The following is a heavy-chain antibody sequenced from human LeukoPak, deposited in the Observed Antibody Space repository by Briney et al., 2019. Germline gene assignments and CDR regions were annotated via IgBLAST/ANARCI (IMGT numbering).Heavy chain of an antibody. V-gene: IGHV1-2*02. J-gene: IGHJ4*02. D-gene: IGHD5-24*01. CDR1: GGNFRNYG. CDR3: ASGVEMATNALEN. CDR2: INPNSGGT. Sequence: ASVKVSCTASGGNFRNYGFHWVRQAPGQGLEWMGWINPNSGGTNYAQKFQGRVTMTRDTSISTAYMELSRLRSDDTAVYYCASGVEMATNALENWGQGTLVTVSS.